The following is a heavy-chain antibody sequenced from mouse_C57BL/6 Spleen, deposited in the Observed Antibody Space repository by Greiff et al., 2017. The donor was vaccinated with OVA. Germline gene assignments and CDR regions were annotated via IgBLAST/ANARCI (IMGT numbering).Heavy chain of an antibody. V-gene: IGHV1-78*01. D-gene: IGHD2-3*01. CDR2: IYPSDGST. Sequence: QVQLKQSDAELVKPGASVKISCKASGYTFTDHTIHWMKQRPEQGLEWIGYIYPSDGSTNYNEKFKGKATLTADKSSSTAYMQLNSLTSEDASDYVCARSFYDGSATFAYWGQGTLVTVSA. CDR3: ARSFYDGSATFAY. CDR1: GYTFTDHT. J-gene: IGHJ3*01.